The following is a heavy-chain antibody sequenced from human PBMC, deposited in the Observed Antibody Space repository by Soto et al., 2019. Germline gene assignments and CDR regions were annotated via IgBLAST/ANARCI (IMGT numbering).Heavy chain of an antibody. CDR3: ARDSLSIAATGNHFYYGMDV. V-gene: IGHV3-33*01. J-gene: IGHJ6*02. CDR1: GFTFSTYV. Sequence: QVQLVESGGGVVQPGRSLRLSCAASGFTFSTYVMHWVRQAPGKGLEWVAVIWYDGSNKYYADSVKGRFTISRDNSKNTLYVQMNSLRAEDTAVYYCARDSLSIAATGNHFYYGMDVWGQGTTVSVS. D-gene: IGHD6-13*01. CDR2: IWYDGSNK.